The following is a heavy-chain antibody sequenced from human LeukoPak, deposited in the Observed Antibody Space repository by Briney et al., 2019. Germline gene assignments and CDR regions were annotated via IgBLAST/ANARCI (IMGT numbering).Heavy chain of an antibody. CDR2: ISTSSTYV. J-gene: IGHJ4*02. CDR3: ARGFRYCSSTSCSQVDY. Sequence: GGSLRLSRAASGFTVGRDSMNWGRPAPGKGMDWVSSISTSSTYVYYADSVKGRFTISRDNAKNSLYLQMNSLRAEDTAVYYCARGFRYCSSTSCSQVDYWGQGTLVTVSS. D-gene: IGHD2-2*01. V-gene: IGHV3-21*01. CDR1: GFTVGRDS.